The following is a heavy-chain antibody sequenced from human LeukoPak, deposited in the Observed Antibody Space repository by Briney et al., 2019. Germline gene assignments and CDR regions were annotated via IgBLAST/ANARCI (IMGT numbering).Heavy chain of an antibody. D-gene: IGHD6-13*01. J-gene: IGHJ4*02. CDR3: ATYTTSWSNFDH. V-gene: IGHV3-30-3*02. CDR2: ISYDGSNK. Sequence: GRSLRLSCAASGFAFNTYAMHWVRQAPGQGLEWVGFISYDGSNKYYADSVKGRFTISRDNSKNRLYLQLNSLRAEDTAVYYCATYTTSWSNFDHWGQGTLVTVSS. CDR1: GFAFNTYA.